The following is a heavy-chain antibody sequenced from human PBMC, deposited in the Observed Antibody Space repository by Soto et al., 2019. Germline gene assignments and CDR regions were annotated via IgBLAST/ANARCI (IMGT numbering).Heavy chain of an antibody. CDR2: IKQDESEK. J-gene: IGHJ4*02. CDR1: GFTVKNYC. V-gene: IGHV3-7*03. D-gene: IGHD3-3*01. Sequence: SLRLSCAASGFTVKNYCMNWVRQAPGKGLEWVTNIKQDESEKYYVDSVKGRFTISRDNAKNSLFLQMNSLRAEDTAVYYCARATSSDVWRGYFDHWGQGALVTVSS. CDR3: ARATSSDVWRGYFDH.